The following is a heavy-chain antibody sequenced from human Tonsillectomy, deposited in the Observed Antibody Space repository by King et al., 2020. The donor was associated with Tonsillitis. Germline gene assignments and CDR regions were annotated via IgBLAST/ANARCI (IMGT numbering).Heavy chain of an antibody. CDR2: ISGNGKYI. V-gene: IGHV3-21*01. Sequence: VQLVESGGGLVKPGGSLRLSCANSGFTFIDYDMNWVRQAPGEGLEWVSSISGNGKYIHDADSVKGRFTISRDNAAKSLYLQMNSLRDEDTAVYYCAKDKGAGFYDSGRGSFDSWGQGTVVTVSS. D-gene: IGHD3-22*01. CDR1: GFTFIDYD. J-gene: IGHJ3*01. CDR3: AKDKGAGFYDSGRGSFDS.